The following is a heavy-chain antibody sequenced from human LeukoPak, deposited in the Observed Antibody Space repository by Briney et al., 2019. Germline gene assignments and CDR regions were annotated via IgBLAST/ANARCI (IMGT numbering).Heavy chain of an antibody. J-gene: IGHJ6*03. D-gene: IGHD3-3*01. CDR3: ARSIFGPPDRYYYYMDV. V-gene: IGHV3-13*01. CDR1: GFTFSSYD. CDR2: IGTAGDT. Sequence: GGSLRLSCAASGFTFSSYDMHWVRQATGKGLEWVSAIGTAGDTYYPGSVKGRFTISRENAKNSLYLQMNSLRAGDTAVYYCARSIFGPPDRYYYYMDVWGKGTTVTVSS.